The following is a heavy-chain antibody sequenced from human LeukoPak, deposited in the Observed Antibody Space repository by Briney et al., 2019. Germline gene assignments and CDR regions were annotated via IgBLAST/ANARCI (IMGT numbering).Heavy chain of an antibody. V-gene: IGHV3-21*01. D-gene: IGHD1-26*01. CDR1: GFTFSSYG. J-gene: IGHJ4*02. CDR3: ARDLVGATVDY. Sequence: GGSLRLSCAASGFTFSSYGMNWVRQAPGKGLEWVSSISSSSSYIYYADSVKGRFTISRDNAKNSLYLQMNSLRAEDTAVYYCARDLVGATVDYWGQGTLVTVSS. CDR2: ISSSSSYI.